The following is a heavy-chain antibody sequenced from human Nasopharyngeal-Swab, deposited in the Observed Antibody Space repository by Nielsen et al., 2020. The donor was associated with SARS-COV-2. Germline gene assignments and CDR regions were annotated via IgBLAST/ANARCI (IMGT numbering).Heavy chain of an antibody. CDR3: AKALERELPRYSDF. Sequence: GESLKISCAVSGFPLTQHAMSWVRQAPGKGLEWVSFISGAGGTTFYSDSVKGRFTISRDTSKNTLYLQMSSLRAEDTALYYCAKALERELPRYSDFWGQGTPVTVSS. CDR1: GFPLTQHA. D-gene: IGHD1-7*01. CDR2: ISGAGGTT. V-gene: IGHV3-23*01. J-gene: IGHJ4*02.